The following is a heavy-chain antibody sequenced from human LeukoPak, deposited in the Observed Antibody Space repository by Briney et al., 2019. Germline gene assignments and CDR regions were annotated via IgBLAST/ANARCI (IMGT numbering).Heavy chain of an antibody. J-gene: IGHJ4*02. CDR2: ISSSGSTI. CDR3: ARDRGYSGYDLQY. D-gene: IGHD5-12*01. V-gene: IGHV3-48*03. Sequence: GGSLRLSCAASGFTFSSYEMNWVRQAPGKGLEWVSYISSSGSTIYYADSVKGRFTISRDNAKNSLYLQMNSLRPEDTAVYYCARDRGYSGYDLQYWGQGTLVTVSS. CDR1: GFTFSSYE.